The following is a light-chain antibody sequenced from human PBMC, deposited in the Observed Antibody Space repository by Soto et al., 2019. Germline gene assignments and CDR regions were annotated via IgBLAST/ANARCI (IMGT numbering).Light chain of an antibody. J-gene: IGLJ3*02. V-gene: IGLV1-40*01. CDR1: SSNIGAGYA. Sequence: QSVLTQPPAESGAPGQRVTISCTGGSSNIGAGYAVHWYQQLPGTAPKLLVYGTYRPSGVPARFSASKSGTSASLAITGLQPEDEADYYCQSYDNSLSAWVFGGGTKVTVL. CDR3: QSYDNSLSAWV. CDR2: GT.